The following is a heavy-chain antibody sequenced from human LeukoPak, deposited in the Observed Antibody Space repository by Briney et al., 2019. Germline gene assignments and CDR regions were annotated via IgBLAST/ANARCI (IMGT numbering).Heavy chain of an antibody. CDR1: GGTFSSYT. J-gene: IGHJ3*02. D-gene: IGHD1-14*01. CDR2: IIPILGIA. Sequence: SVKVSCKASGGTFSSYTISWVRQAPGQGLEWMGRIIPILGIANYAQKFQGRVTITADKSTSTAYMELSSLRSEDTAVYYCASGPGGNDAFDIWGQGTMVTASS. V-gene: IGHV1-69*02. CDR3: ASGPGGNDAFDI.